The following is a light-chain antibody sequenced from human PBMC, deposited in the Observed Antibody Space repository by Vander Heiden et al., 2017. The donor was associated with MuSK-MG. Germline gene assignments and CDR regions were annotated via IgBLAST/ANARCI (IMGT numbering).Light chain of an antibody. J-gene: IGKJ4*01. CDR1: QSVSSY. CDR2: DAS. Sequence: EIVLTQSPATLSLSPGERATLSCRASQSVSSYLAWYQQKPGQAPRLLIYDASNRATGIPARFSGSGSGTDFTLTISSLEPEDFAVYYCQQRSNGPRKLTFGEGTKVXIK. CDR3: QQRSNGPRKLT. V-gene: IGKV3-11*01.